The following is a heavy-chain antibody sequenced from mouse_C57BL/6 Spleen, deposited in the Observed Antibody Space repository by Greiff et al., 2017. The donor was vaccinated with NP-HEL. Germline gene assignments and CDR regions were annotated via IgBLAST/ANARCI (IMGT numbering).Heavy chain of an antibody. CDR3: ARETVGDYEGAGFAY. CDR2: ISSGGSYT. CDR1: GFTFSSYG. J-gene: IGHJ3*01. Sequence: EVQRVESGGDLVKPGGSLKLSCAASGFTFSSYGMSWVRQTPDKRLEWVATISSGGSYTYYPDSVKGRFTISRDNAKNTLYLQMSSLKSEDTAMYYCARETVGDYEGAGFAYWGQGTLVTVSA. D-gene: IGHD2-4*01. V-gene: IGHV5-6*01.